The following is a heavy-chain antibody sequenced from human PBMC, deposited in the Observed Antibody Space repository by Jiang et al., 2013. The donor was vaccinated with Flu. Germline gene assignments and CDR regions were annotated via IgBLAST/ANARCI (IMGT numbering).Heavy chain of an antibody. CDR2: LSYSGNT. D-gene: IGHD4/OR15-4a*01. V-gene: IGHV4-31*03. Sequence: GSGLVKPSQTLSLTCTVSGGSISSGYYYWSWIRQPPGKGLEWIGTLSYSGNTDYNPSLKSRVTISVDTSKNQFSLKLTSVTAADTAVYFCARDSSDYGPDPFDIWG. CDR3: ARDSSDYGPDPFDI. J-gene: IGHJ3*02. CDR1: GGSISSGYYY.